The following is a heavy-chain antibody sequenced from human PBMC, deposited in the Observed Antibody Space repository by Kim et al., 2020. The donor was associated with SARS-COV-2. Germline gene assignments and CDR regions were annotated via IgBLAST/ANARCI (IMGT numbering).Heavy chain of an antibody. J-gene: IGHJ6*01. V-gene: IGHV4-39*01. CDR1: GGSISSSSNY. CDR2: IYYSGST. CDR3: ARSGLVVQGGFLTYYY. D-gene: IGHD3-10*01. Sequence: SETLSLTCIVSGGSISSSSNYWGWIRQPPGKGLEWIGSIYYSGSTYYNPSLKRRVTISVDTSKNQFSLKLSSVTAADTAVYYCARSGLVVQGGFLTYYY.